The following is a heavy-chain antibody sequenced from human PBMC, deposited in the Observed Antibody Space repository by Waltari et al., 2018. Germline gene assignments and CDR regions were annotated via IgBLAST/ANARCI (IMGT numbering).Heavy chain of an antibody. Sequence: QVQLVQSGAEVKKPGSSVKVSCKASGGTFSSYAISWVRQAPGQGLEWMGGIIPILGIANYAQKFQGRVTITADESTSTAYMELSSLRSEDTAVYYCARSLSTLRFLEWSPDYWGQGTLVTVSS. J-gene: IGHJ4*02. CDR2: IIPILGIA. V-gene: IGHV1-69*04. D-gene: IGHD3-3*01. CDR3: ARSLSTLRFLEWSPDY. CDR1: GGTFSSYA.